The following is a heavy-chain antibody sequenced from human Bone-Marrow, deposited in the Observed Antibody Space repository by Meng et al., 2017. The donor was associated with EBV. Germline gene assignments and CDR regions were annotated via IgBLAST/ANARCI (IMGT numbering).Heavy chain of an antibody. CDR2: IYDGGTT. D-gene: IGHD6-6*01. CDR1: GASVSGGTFH. V-gene: IGHV4-61*01. CDR3: AKSSSSTPGVVDS. Sequence: QVQLQESGPGLVKPSETLSLTCTVSGASVSGGTFHWSWIRQPPGKELEWIGYIYDGGTTICNPSLKSRVTIFLDTSRNQFSLGLRSVTTADTAVYYCAKSSSSTPGVVDSWGQGTLVTVSS. J-gene: IGHJ4*02.